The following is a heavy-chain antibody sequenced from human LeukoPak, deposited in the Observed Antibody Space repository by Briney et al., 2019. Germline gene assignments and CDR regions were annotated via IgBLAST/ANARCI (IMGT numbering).Heavy chain of an antibody. V-gene: IGHV3-15*01. CDR3: TCPPWLAGTYYYYYYMDV. D-gene: IGHD5-18*01. CDR2: IKNKFNGETT. J-gene: IGHJ6*03. Sequence: PGGSLRLSCAASEFTFSDAWMNWVRQAPGKGLEWVGRIKNKFNGETTDYAAPVKGRFTISRDDSKKTLYLQMNSLKADDTAVYYCTCPPWLAGTYYYYYYMDVWGKGTTVTVSS. CDR1: EFTFSDAW.